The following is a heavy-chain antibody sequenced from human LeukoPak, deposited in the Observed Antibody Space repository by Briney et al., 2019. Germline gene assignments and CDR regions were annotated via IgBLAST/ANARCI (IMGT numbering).Heavy chain of an antibody. CDR1: GFTFSSYW. CDR2: IKQDGSEK. V-gene: IGHV3-7*01. Sequence: GGSLRLSCAASGFTFSSYWMSWVRQAPGKGLEWVANIKQDGSEKYYVDSVKGRFTISRDNAKNSLYLQMNSLRAEDTAVCYCARSGYYYDSSGSDYWGQGTLVTVSS. CDR3: ARSGYYYDSSGSDY. D-gene: IGHD3-22*01. J-gene: IGHJ4*02.